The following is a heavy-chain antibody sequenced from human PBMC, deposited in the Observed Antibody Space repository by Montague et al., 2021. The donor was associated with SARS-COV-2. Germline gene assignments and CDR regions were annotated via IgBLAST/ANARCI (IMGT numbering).Heavy chain of an antibody. CDR3: ARYTSRMYGSFDY. CDR1: GFSLNTNGMG. Sequence: PALVKPTQTLTLTCTVSGFSLNTNGMGVGWIRQPPGGAPAWLALIYWDDDKRYSPPLKTRLTITKDTSRNQVVLTMTNVDPGDTGTYFCARYTSRMYGSFDYWGQGALVSVSS. V-gene: IGHV2-5*02. CDR2: IYWDDDK. D-gene: IGHD3-16*02. J-gene: IGHJ4*02.